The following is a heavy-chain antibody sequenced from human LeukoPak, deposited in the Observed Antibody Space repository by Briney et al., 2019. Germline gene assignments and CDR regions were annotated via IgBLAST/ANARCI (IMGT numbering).Heavy chain of an antibody. CDR2: IRYDGSNK. CDR1: GFTFSSYD. J-gene: IGHJ3*02. Sequence: GGSLRLSCAASGFTFSSYDMHWVRQAPGKGLEWVAFIRYDGSNKYYADSVKGRFTISRDNSKNTLYLQMNSLRAEDTAVYYCAKDYGDYADPYDAFDIWGQGTMVTVSS. D-gene: IGHD4-17*01. V-gene: IGHV3-30*02. CDR3: AKDYGDYADPYDAFDI.